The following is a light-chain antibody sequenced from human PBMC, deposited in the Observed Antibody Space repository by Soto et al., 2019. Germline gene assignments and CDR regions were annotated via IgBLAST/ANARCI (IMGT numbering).Light chain of an antibody. CDR3: QQYGYLSWT. J-gene: IGKJ1*01. Sequence: EIVLTQSPGTLSLSPGERATLSCMASHNFDSNYLAWYQQKPGQAPRIIIFAASGRATGIPDRFSGSGSGTDFTLTISRLEPEDFAVYYCQQYGYLSWTFGQGTKVDIK. CDR1: HNFDSNY. CDR2: AAS. V-gene: IGKV3-20*01.